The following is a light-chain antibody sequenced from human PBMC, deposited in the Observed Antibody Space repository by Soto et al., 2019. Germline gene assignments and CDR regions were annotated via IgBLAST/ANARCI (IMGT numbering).Light chain of an antibody. CDR1: QSVSNRY. Sequence: EIVLTQSPGTLSLSPGQRATLACRASQSVSNRYLAWYQQKPGQAPRLLIYGASNRATGIPDRFSGSGSGTGFTLTISRLEPEDFAVYYCQQYGSSGTFGQGTKVDIK. V-gene: IGKV3-20*01. J-gene: IGKJ1*01. CDR3: QQYGSSGT. CDR2: GAS.